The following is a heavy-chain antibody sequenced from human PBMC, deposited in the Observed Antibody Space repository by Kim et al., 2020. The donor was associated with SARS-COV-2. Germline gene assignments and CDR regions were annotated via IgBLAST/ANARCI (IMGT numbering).Heavy chain of an antibody. CDR2: IYYSGST. CDR3: ASTTGTTPGYFDY. Sequence: SETLSLTCTVSGGSISSYYWSWIRQPPGKGLEWIGYIYYSGSTNYNPSLKSRVTISVDTSKNQFSLKLSSVTAADTAVYYCASTTGTTPGYFDYWGQGTLVTVSS. V-gene: IGHV4-59*08. J-gene: IGHJ4*02. CDR1: GGSISSYY. D-gene: IGHD1-1*01.